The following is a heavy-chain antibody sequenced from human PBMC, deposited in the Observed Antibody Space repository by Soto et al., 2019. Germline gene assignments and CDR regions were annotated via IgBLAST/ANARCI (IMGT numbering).Heavy chain of an antibody. CDR3: ARDLEFRDGNISHLDY. J-gene: IGHJ4*02. CDR1: GGTFRNHV. Sequence: SVKVSCKASGGTFRNHVFNWVRQAPGQGLEWMGGIIPIIGTPNYAQKLQGRVTITADASTNTVYLDVSSLRSQDTAVYYCARDLEFRDGNISHLDYWGQGTLVTVYS. D-gene: IGHD3-10*01. V-gene: IGHV1-69*13. CDR2: IIPIIGTP.